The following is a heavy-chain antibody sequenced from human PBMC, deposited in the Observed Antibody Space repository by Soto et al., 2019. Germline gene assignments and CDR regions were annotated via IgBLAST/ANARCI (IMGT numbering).Heavy chain of an antibody. D-gene: IGHD3-10*01. CDR1: GGSISSYY. Sequence: QVQLQESGPGLVKPSETLSLTCTVSGGSISSYYWSWIRQPAGKGLEWIGRIYTSGSTNYNPSLKSRVTRSADTPKSQCALKLSSVTAPDTAGYYGARERGGRACDIGGKGTMVTVSS. CDR3: ARERGGRACDI. J-gene: IGHJ3*02. V-gene: IGHV4-4*07. CDR2: IYTSGST.